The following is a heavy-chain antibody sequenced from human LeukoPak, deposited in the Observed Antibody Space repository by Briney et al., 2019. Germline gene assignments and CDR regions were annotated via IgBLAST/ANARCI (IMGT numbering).Heavy chain of an antibody. Sequence: PSETLSLTCAVYGGSFSGYYWNWIRQPPGKGLEWIGYIYYSGSTNYKPSLKSRVTISVDTSKNQFSLKLSSVTAADTAVYYCARGGYYGSGNDFRFDPWGQGTLVTVSS. CDR1: GGSFSGYY. D-gene: IGHD3-10*01. CDR2: IYYSGST. CDR3: ARGGYYGSGNDFRFDP. V-gene: IGHV4-59*01. J-gene: IGHJ5*02.